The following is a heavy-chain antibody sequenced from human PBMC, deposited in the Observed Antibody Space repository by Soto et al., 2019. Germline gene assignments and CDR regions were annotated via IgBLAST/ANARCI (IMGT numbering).Heavy chain of an antibody. CDR2: ISSAGDSS. V-gene: IGHV3-48*03. J-gene: IGHJ5*01. D-gene: IGHD3-16*01. Sequence: WGSLRLSCAASGFTFSSYEMNWVRQAPGKTLEWVSYISSAGDSSYYADSVKGRFTISRDNAKSSLYLQMNSLRVEDTAVYYFASVPGGATTCRVQSFGSWGQETLVAVSS. CDR3: ASVPGGATTCRVQSFGS. CDR1: GFTFSSYE.